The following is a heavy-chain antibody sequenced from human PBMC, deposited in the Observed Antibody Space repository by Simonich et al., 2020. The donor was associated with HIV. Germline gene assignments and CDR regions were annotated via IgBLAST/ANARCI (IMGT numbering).Heavy chain of an antibody. V-gene: IGHV4-34*01. CDR1: GGSFSGYY. CDR2: INHSGST. D-gene: IGHD5-12*01. Sequence: VQLQQWGAGLLKPSETLSLTCAVYGGSFSGYYWSWIRQPPGKGLEWIGEINHSGSTNYNPSLKSRVTISLDTSKNQFSLKLSSVTAADTAVYYCARHSGYADAFDIWGQGTMITVSS. J-gene: IGHJ3*02. CDR3: ARHSGYADAFDI.